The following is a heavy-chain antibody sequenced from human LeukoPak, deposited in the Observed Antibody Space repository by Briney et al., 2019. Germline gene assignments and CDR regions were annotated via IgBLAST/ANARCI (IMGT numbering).Heavy chain of an antibody. J-gene: IGHJ4*02. CDR2: IIPIFGTA. V-gene: IGHV1-69*05. CDR3: ARGGADCSSTSCPYYFDY. D-gene: IGHD2-2*01. Sequence: SVKVSCKASGGTFSSYAISWVRQAPGQGLEWMGGIIPIFGTANYAQKFQGGVTITTDESTSTAYMELSSLRSEDTAVYYCARGGADCSSTSCPYYFDYWGQGTLVTVSS. CDR1: GGTFSSYA.